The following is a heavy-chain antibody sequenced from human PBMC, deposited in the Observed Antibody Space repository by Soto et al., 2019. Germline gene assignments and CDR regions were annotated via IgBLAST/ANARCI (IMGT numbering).Heavy chain of an antibody. CDR1: GFTFESYA. Sequence: EVQLVESGGGSVQPGRSLRLSCVASGFTFESYAMHWVRQVPGKGLEWVSGISWNSGSIGYEDSVKGRFTISRDNAQKSLYLEMNSLRLEDTSFYYCVKDIHEQWLVSHFEYWGQGALVTVSS. CDR3: VKDIHEQWLVSHFEY. CDR2: ISWNSGSI. V-gene: IGHV3-9*01. D-gene: IGHD6-19*01. J-gene: IGHJ4*02.